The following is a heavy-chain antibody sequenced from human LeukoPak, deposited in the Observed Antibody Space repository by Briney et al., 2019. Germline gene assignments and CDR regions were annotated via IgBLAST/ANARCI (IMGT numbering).Heavy chain of an antibody. D-gene: IGHD3-3*01. CDR1: GYTFTSYA. J-gene: IGHJ4*02. CDR2: INTNTGNP. CDR3: ARDPKYDFWSGYYTQFDY. Sequence: ASVKGSCKASGYTFTSYAMNWVRQAPGQGLEWMGLINTNTGNPTYAQGFTGRFVCSVDTSVSTAYLQISSLKAEDTAVYYCARDPKYDFWSGYYTQFDYWGQGTLVTVSS. V-gene: IGHV7-4-1*02.